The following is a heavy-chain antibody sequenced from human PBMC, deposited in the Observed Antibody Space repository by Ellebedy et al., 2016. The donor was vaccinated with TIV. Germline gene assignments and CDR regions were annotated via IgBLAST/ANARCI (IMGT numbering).Heavy chain of an antibody. CDR1: GFTFSTYT. CDR3: ARDRHVDRGDCLDY. Sequence: PGGSLRLSCAASGFTFSTYTINRVRPAPGQGLEWVSSISSSSNYIYQADSVKGRLTISRDNAKTSLYLQMNSLRGEDTAVYYCARDRHVDRGDCLDYWGQGTLVTVS. D-gene: IGHD2-21*02. J-gene: IGHJ4*02. V-gene: IGHV3-21*01. CDR2: ISSSSNYI.